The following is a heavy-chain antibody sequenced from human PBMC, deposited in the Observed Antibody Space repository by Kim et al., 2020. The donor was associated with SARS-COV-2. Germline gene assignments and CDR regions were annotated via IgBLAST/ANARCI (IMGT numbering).Heavy chain of an antibody. CDR1: GGSISSGDYY. CDR3: ARDRFRRLSSD. CDR2: IYYSGST. V-gene: IGHV4-30-4*01. Sequence: SETLSLTCTVSGGSISSGDYYWSWIRQPPGKGLEWIGYIYYSGSTYYNPSLKSRVTISVDTSKNQFSLKLSSVTAADTAVYYCARDRFRRLSSDWGQGTLVTVSS. J-gene: IGHJ4*02. D-gene: IGHD3-3*01.